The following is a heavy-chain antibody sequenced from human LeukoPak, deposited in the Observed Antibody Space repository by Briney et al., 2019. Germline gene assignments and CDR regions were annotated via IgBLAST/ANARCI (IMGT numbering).Heavy chain of an antibody. CDR2: LYTGGST. V-gene: IGHV3-66*01. J-gene: IGHJ2*01. CDR1: GFLVSDNY. Sequence: GGSLRLSCAASGFLVSDNYMHWLRQAPGKGLEWVSVLYTGGSTYYADSVKGRFTISRDNSKNTLYLQMNSLRAEDTAVYYCARDKVYYYDSSGYSYYWYFDLWGRGTLVTVSS. CDR3: ARDKVYYYDSSGYSYYWYFDL. D-gene: IGHD3-22*01.